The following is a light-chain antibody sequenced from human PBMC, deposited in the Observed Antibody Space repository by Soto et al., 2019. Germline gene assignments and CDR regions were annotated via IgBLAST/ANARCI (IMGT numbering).Light chain of an antibody. CDR2: TND. V-gene: IGLV1-47*02. CDR1: FSNIGSNY. CDR3: AVWDDSLRGWV. Sequence: QPVLTQPPSASGTPGQRVTISCSGRFSNIGSNYVYWYQQLPGTAPKLLIFTNDQRTSGVSGRFSGSKSGTSASLAISGLRSEDEADYYCAVWDDSLRGWVFGGGTKLTVL. J-gene: IGLJ3*02.